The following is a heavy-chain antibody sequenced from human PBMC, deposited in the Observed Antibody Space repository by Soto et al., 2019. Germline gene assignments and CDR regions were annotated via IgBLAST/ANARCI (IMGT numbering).Heavy chain of an antibody. Sequence: GASVKVSCKASGYTFTSYGISWVRQAPGQRLEWMGWISAYNGNTNYAQKLQGRVTMTTDTSTSTAYMELRSLRSDDTAVYYCARGRYSGYDLDAFDIWGQGTMVTVSS. CDR2: ISAYNGNT. V-gene: IGHV1-18*01. D-gene: IGHD5-12*01. J-gene: IGHJ3*02. CDR3: ARGRYSGYDLDAFDI. CDR1: GYTFTSYG.